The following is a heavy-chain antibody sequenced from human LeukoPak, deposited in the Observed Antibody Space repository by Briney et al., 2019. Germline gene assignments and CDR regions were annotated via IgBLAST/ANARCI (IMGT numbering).Heavy chain of an antibody. CDR1: GGSISSGGYS. D-gene: IGHD5-24*01. CDR3: ARQEMATIYNWFDP. J-gene: IGHJ5*02. Sequence: SQTLSLTCAVSGGSISSGGYSWSWIRQPPGKGLEWIGYICHSGSTYYNPSLKSRVTISVDRSKNQFSLKLSSVTAADTAVYYCARQEMATIYNWFDPWGQGTLVTVSS. CDR2: ICHSGST. V-gene: IGHV4-30-2*01.